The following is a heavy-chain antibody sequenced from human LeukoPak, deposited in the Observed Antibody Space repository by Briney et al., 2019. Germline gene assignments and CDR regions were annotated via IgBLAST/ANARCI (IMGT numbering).Heavy chain of an antibody. V-gene: IGHV4-59*08. CDR3: ARFGDSYHDH. D-gene: IGHD5-18*01. J-gene: IGHJ4*02. CDR1: GGSISSYW. Sequence: PSETLSLTCTVSGGSISSYWWSWIRQPPGKGLEWIGYVYYSGSTDYNPSLKSRVTMSVDMSKNQFSLKLNSVTAADTAVYYCARFGDSYHDHWSQGTLVTVSS. CDR2: VYYSGST.